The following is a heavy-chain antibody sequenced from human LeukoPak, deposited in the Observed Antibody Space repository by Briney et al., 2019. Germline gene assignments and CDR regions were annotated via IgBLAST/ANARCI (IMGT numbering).Heavy chain of an antibody. J-gene: IGHJ6*03. V-gene: IGHV1-46*01. CDR2: INPSGGST. CDR3: ARGPRITMVRGGQWYYYMDV. CDR1: GYTFTTYY. D-gene: IGHD3-10*01. Sequence: ASVKVSCKASGYTFTTYYIHWVRQAPGQGLEWMGLINPSGGSTNYAQKFQGRVTMTKDTSTSTVYMELSSLRSEDTAVYYCARGPRITMVRGGQWYYYMDVWGKGTTVTISS.